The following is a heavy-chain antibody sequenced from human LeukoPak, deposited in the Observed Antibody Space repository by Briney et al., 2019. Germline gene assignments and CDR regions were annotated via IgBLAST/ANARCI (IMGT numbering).Heavy chain of an antibody. J-gene: IGHJ3*02. CDR2: INPKSGGA. CDR3: ARNLWFGESSDAFDM. Sequence: SSVKVSCKASGYSFTGHYMHWVRQTPGQGLEWVGWINPKSGGANYAQKFQGRVTMTRDTSISTAYMDMSSLRSDDTAVYYCARNLWFGESSDAFDMWGQGTMVTVSS. D-gene: IGHD3-10*01. V-gene: IGHV1-2*02. CDR1: GYSFTGHY.